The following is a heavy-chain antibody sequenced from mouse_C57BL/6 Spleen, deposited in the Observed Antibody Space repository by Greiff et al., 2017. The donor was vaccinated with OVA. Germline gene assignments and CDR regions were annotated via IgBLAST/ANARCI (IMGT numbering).Heavy chain of an antibody. Sequence: QVQLQQPGAELVMPGASVKLSCKASGYTFTSYWMHWVKQRPGQGLEWIGEIDPSDSYTNYNQKFKGKSTLTVDKSSSTAYMQLSSLTSEDSAVYYCARGNWDVGYAMDYWGKGTSVTVSS. J-gene: IGHJ4*01. CDR3: ARGNWDVGYAMDY. V-gene: IGHV1-69*01. CDR2: IDPSDSYT. CDR1: GYTFTSYW. D-gene: IGHD4-1*01.